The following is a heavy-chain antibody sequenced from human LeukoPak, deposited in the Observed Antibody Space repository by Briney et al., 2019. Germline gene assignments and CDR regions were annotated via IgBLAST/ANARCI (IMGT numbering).Heavy chain of an antibody. CDR2: ISAYKGNT. CDR1: GYTFISYG. Sequence: GPSVKVSCKASGYTFISYGISWVRQAPGQGLEWMGWISAYKGNTKYAEKFQGRVTMTTDTSTSTAYMELRSLRSDDTAVYYCARVRGRSNWFDPWGQGTLVTVSS. D-gene: IGHD3-16*01. J-gene: IGHJ5*02. V-gene: IGHV1-18*04. CDR3: ARVRGRSNWFDP.